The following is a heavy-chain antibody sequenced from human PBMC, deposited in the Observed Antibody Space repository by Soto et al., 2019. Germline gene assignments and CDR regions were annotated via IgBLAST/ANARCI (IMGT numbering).Heavy chain of an antibody. V-gene: IGHV3-21*01. CDR2: ISSSSSYV. J-gene: IGHJ4*02. CDR3: ARDSSSGGAY. Sequence: LRLSFAASGFTFSSYSMNWVRQAPGKGLEWVSSISSSSSYVYYADSVKGRFTISRDNAKNSLYLQMNSLRAEDTAVYYCARDSSSGGAYWGQGTLVTVSS. D-gene: IGHD6-13*01. CDR1: GFTFSSYS.